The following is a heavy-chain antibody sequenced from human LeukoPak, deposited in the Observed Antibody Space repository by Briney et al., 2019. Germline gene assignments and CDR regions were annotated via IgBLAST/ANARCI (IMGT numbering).Heavy chain of an antibody. J-gene: IGHJ4*02. D-gene: IGHD2-21*02. CDR3: VRGSRVYCGGDCYYY. V-gene: IGHV4-34*01. CDR1: GGSLSGYY. Sequence: SETLSLTCTVFGGSLSGYYWSWIRQPPDKGLEWIGKINPSGSTNYNPSLKTRVTISTDTSKNHFSLNLNSVTAADTGVYYCVRGSRVYCGGDCYYYWGQGTLVTVSS. CDR2: INPSGST.